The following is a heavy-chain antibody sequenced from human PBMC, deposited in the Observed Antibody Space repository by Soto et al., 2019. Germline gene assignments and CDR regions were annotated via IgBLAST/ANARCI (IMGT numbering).Heavy chain of an antibody. J-gene: IGHJ5*02. CDR1: GGSISSYY. D-gene: IGHD3-9*01. V-gene: IGHV4-4*07. CDR2: IYTSGST. Sequence: SETLSLTCTVSGGSISSYYWSWIRQPAGKGLEWIGRIYTSGSTNYNPSLKSRVTMSVDTSKNQFSLKLSSVTAADTAVYYCARDLGSTYYDILTGYYQYNWFDPWGQGTLVTVSS. CDR3: ARDLGSTYYDILTGYYQYNWFDP.